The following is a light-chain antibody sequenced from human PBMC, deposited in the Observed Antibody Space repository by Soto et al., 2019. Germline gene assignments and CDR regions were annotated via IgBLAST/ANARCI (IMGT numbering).Light chain of an antibody. CDR1: QGISNY. J-gene: IGKJ4*01. Sequence: DIQMTQSPYSLSSSVGDRVTITCRASQGISNYLAWYQQKPGKVPKLLIYAASTLQSGVPSRFSGSGSGTDFTLTISSLQPEDVATYYCQKYNSAPFFGGGTKVDI. CDR2: AAS. CDR3: QKYNSAPF. V-gene: IGKV1-27*01.